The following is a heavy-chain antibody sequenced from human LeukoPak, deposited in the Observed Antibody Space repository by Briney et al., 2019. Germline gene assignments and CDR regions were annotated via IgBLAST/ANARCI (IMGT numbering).Heavy chain of an antibody. CDR2: IRSKANGYAT. V-gene: IGHV3-73*01. CDR1: GFTFSGSA. Sequence: GGSLRLSCAASGFTFSGSAMHWVRQASGKGLEWVGRIRSKANGYATAYAASVKGRFTISRDDSENTAYLQMNSLKTEDTAVYYCSRGSGTYEFDYWGQGTLVTVSS. D-gene: IGHD1-26*01. CDR3: SRGSGTYEFDY. J-gene: IGHJ4*02.